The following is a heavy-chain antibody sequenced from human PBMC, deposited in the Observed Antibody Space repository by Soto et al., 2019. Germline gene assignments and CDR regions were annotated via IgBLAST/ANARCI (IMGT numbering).Heavy chain of an antibody. V-gene: IGHV3-23*01. J-gene: IGHJ5*01. CDR2: ISGSGDST. CDR1: GFIFRSYA. Sequence: EVQLLESGGGLVQPGGSLRLSCVASGFIFRSYAMNWVRQAPGKGLERVSGISGSGDSTYYADAVKGRFTISRDNSKNTLFLQMNSLRDDDGAVYYCAKAGVGGFRGWDTFNWFDSWGQGILVTVSS. D-gene: IGHD5-18*01. CDR3: AKAGVGGFRGWDTFNWFDS.